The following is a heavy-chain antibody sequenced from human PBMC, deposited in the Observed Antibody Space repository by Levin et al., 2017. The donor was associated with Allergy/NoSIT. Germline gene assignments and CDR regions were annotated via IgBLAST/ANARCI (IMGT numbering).Heavy chain of an antibody. D-gene: IGHD3-16*01. V-gene: IGHV2-5*02. CDR1: GFSLSTSGVF. CDR3: AHRGRYGVY. CDR2: IYWDDDK. J-gene: IGHJ4*02. Sequence: SFPPLFPPPPPPLLTFSVSGFSLSTSGVFFFFLLPPPFPSLSFLALIYWDDDKRYSPSLKSRLTITKDTSKNQVVLTMTNMDHVDTATSYCAHRGRYGVYWGQGTLVTVSS.